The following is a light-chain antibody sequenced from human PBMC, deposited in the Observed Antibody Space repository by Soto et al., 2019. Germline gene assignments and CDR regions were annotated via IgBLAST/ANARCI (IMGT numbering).Light chain of an antibody. CDR2: LNSDGSH. CDR1: SGHSDYA. CDR3: QTWGTGIVV. V-gene: IGLV4-69*01. J-gene: IGLJ2*01. Sequence: QSVLTQSPSASASLGASVKLTCTLSSGHSDYAIAWHQQPPEKGPRYLMNLNSDGSHNKGDGIPDRFSGSSSGAERYLTISSLQSEDEADYYCQTWGTGIVVFGGGTKLTVL.